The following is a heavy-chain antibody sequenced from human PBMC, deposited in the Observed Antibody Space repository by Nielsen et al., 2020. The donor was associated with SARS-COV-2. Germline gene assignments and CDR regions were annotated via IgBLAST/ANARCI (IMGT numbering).Heavy chain of an antibody. D-gene: IGHD6-13*01. CDR2: IIPIFGTA. J-gene: IGHJ3*02. CDR3: ANQRAYSSSSI. V-gene: IGHV1-69*01. Sequence: WVRQAPGQRLEWMGGIIPIFGTANYAQKFQGRVTITADESTSTAYMELSSLRSEDTAVYYCANQRAYSSSSIWGQGTMVTVSS.